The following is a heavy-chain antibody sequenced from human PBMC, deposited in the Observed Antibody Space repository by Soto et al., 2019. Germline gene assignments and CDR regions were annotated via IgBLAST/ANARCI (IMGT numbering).Heavy chain of an antibody. Sequence: PGGSLSLSCAASGFNFSSYAMSWVRQAPGKGLEWVSAISGSGGSTYYADSVKGRFTISRDNSKNTLYLQMNSLRAEDTAVYYCAKEAGYSYGYYYGMDVWGQGTTVTVSS. D-gene: IGHD5-18*01. V-gene: IGHV3-23*01. CDR3: AKEAGYSYGYYYGMDV. J-gene: IGHJ6*02. CDR1: GFNFSSYA. CDR2: ISGSGGST.